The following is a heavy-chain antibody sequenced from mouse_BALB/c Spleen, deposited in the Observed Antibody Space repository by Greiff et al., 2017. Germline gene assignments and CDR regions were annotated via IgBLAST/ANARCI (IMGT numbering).Heavy chain of an antibody. J-gene: IGHJ4*01. V-gene: IGHV3-2*02. CDR1: GYSITSDYA. Sequence: EVQLQQSGPGLVKPSQSLSLTCTVTGYSITSDYAWNWIRQFPGNKLEWMGYISYSGSTSYNPSLKSRISITRDTSKNQFFLQLNSVTTEDTATYYCARRNTMITAMDYWGQGTSVTVSS. CDR2: ISYSGST. CDR3: ARRNTMITAMDY. D-gene: IGHD2-4*01.